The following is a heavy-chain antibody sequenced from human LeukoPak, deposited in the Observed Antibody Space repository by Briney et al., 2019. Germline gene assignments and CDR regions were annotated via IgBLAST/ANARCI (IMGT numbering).Heavy chain of an antibody. CDR2: ISWNSGSI. Sequence: GRSPRLSCAASGFTFDDYAMHWVRQAPGKGLEWVSGISWNSGSIGYADSVKGRFTISRDNAKNSLYLQMNSLRAEDTTLYYCAKSVAPEGGLYWGQGTLVTVSS. CDR1: GFTFDDYA. D-gene: IGHD1-14*01. J-gene: IGHJ4*02. CDR3: AKSVAPEGGLY. V-gene: IGHV3-9*01.